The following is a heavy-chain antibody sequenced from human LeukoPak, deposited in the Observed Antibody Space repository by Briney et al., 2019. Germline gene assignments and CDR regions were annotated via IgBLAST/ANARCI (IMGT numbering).Heavy chain of an antibody. V-gene: IGHV4-39*01. CDR2: IYYSGST. CDR3: ARYYCGGDCYSGYFDY. J-gene: IGHJ4*02. D-gene: IGHD2-21*02. CDR1: GGSISSSTSY. Sequence: SETLFLTCTVSGGSISSSTSYWGWIRQPPGKGLEWIGNIYYSGSTYYNPSLKSRVTISVDTSKKQFSLRLSSVTAADTAVYYCARYYCGGDCYSGYFDYWGQGTLATVSS.